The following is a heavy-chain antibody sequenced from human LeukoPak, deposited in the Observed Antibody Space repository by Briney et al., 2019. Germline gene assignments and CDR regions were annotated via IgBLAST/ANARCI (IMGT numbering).Heavy chain of an antibody. CDR2: IWYDGGNK. J-gene: IGHJ6*02. CDR3: ARDYFYGSGSYIAPRVMDV. D-gene: IGHD3-10*01. CDR1: VFPFSSYG. V-gene: IGHV3-33*01. Sequence: GGPLRLSCAASVFPFSSYGVHWSPRAPGKGLEGVAVIWYDGGNKYYADSVKGRFTISRDNSKNTLYLQMNSLRAEGTAVYYCARDYFYGSGSYIAPRVMDVWGQGTTVTVSS.